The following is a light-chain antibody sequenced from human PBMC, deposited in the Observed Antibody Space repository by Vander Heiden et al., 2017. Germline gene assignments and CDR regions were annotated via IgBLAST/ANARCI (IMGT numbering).Light chain of an antibody. CDR2: WAS. J-gene: IGKJ3*01. Sequence: DIVMTQSPDSLAVSLGERATINCTSSQSVLYSSNKKNYLAWYQHKPGQPPKLLIYWASTRESGVPDRFSGSGSGTDFTLIISSLQAEDVAVYYCQQYYSSPFTFGPGTKVDIK. V-gene: IGKV4-1*01. CDR1: QSVLYSSNKKNY. CDR3: QQYYSSPFT.